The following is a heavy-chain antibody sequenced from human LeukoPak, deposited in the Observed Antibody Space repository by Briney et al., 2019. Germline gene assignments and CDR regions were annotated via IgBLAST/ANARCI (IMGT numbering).Heavy chain of an antibody. CDR3: GRALGSPLDY. CDR1: GFTYSRYW. Sequence: GGSLRLSCAASGFTYSRYWMHWVRQVPGKGLVWVARIKGDESYTFYADSVKGRFTISRDNAKNTLYLQMNSLRVEDTAVYYCGRALGSPLDYWGQGTLVTVSA. D-gene: IGHD1-26*01. CDR2: IKGDESYT. V-gene: IGHV3-74*01. J-gene: IGHJ4*02.